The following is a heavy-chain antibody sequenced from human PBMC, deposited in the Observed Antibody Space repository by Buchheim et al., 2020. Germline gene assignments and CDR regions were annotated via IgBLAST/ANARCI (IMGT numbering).Heavy chain of an antibody. CDR3: ARDQSELELPYFDY. CDR2: IWYDGSNK. J-gene: IGHJ4*02. CDR1: GFTFSSYG. V-gene: IGHV3-33*01. D-gene: IGHD1-7*01. Sequence: QVQLVESGGGVVQPGRSLRLSCAASGFTFSSYGMHWVRQAPGKGLEWVAVIWYDGSNKYYADSVKGRFTISRDNSKNTLYLQMNSLRAEDTAVYYCARDQSELELPYFDYWGQGTL.